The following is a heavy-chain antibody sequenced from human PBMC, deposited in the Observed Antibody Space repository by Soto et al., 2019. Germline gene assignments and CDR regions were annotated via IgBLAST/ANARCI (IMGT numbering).Heavy chain of an antibody. CDR3: ARDDGGYCSGGSCHWFDP. CDR1: GGTFSSYA. V-gene: IGHV1-69*13. CDR2: IIPIFGTA. J-gene: IGHJ5*02. D-gene: IGHD2-15*01. Sequence: ASVKVSCKASGGTFSSYAISWVRQAPGQGLEWMGGIIPIFGTANYAQKFQGRVTITADESTSTAYMALSSLRSEDTAVYYCARDDGGYCSGGSCHWFDPWGQGTLVTVSS.